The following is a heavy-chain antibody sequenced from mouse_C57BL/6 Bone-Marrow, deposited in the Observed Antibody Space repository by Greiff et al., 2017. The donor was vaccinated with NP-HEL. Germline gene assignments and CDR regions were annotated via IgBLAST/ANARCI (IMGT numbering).Heavy chain of an antibody. CDR1: GYTFTSYG. CDR3: ERMSLLFYYGQAY. Sequence: VQLQQSGAELARPGASVKLSCKASGYTFTSYGISWVKQRTGQGLEWIGEIYPRSGNTYYNEKFKGKATLTADKSSSTAYMELRSLTSEDSAVYFCERMSLLFYYGQAYWGQGTRVTVSA. CDR2: IYPRSGNT. J-gene: IGHJ3*01. V-gene: IGHV1-81*01. D-gene: IGHD1-1*01.